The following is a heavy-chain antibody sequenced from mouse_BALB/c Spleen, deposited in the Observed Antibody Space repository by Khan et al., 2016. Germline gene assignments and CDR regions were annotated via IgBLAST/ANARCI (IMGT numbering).Heavy chain of an antibody. Sequence: DLVKPGASVKLSCKASGYTFTSYWINWIKQRPGQGLEWIGRIAPGSGSTYYNEMFKGKATLTVDTSSSTAYIQLSSLSSEDSAVCFSAREDWDEGDYFDYWGQGTTLTVSS. D-gene: IGHD4-1*01. J-gene: IGHJ2*01. CDR1: GYTFTSYW. CDR3: AREDWDEGDYFDY. V-gene: IGHV1S41*01. CDR2: IAPGSGST.